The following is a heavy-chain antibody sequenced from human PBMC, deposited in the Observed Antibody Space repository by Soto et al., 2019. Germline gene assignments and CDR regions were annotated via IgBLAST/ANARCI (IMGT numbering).Heavy chain of an antibody. V-gene: IGHV1-69*01. J-gene: IGHJ4*02. CDR3: ARTAPMDAGDKYYYDF. CDR1: GGTFSTFG. Sequence: QVQLVQSGAEVKKTGSSVKVSCKTSGGTFSTFGISWVRQAPGQGLEWMGGIIPFFGTAEYSQKFEDRITITADESTNTVYMGLRSLTSEDTAIYYCARTAPMDAGDKYYYDFWGQGALVTVSS. CDR2: IIPFFGTA. D-gene: IGHD3-16*01.